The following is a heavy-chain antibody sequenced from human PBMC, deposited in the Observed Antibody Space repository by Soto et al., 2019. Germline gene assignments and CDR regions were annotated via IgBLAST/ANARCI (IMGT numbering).Heavy chain of an antibody. CDR1: GFIFSSYG. CDR3: ARDPAITMIVVVAFFDI. V-gene: IGHV3-30-3*01. CDR2: ISYDGSNK. D-gene: IGHD3-22*01. Sequence: AGSLRLCGGGAGFIFSSYGMHWGREAPGKGLEWVAVISYDGSNKYYADSVKGRFTISRDNSKNTLYLQMNSLRAEDTAVYYCARDPAITMIVVVAFFDIWGQGTMVTVSS. J-gene: IGHJ3*02.